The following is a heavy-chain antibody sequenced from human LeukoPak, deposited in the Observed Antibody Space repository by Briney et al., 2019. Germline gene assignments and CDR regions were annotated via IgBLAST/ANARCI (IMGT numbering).Heavy chain of an antibody. J-gene: IGHJ4*02. D-gene: IGHD3-3*01. V-gene: IGHV1-8*01. CDR1: GYTFTSYD. Sequence: GASVKVSCKASGYTFTSYDINWVRQATGQGLEWMGWMNPNSGNTGYAQKFQGRVTMTRNTSISTAYMELSSLRSEDTAVYYCARGNRPSPVLRFLEWLQYYFDYWGQGTLVTVSS. CDR2: MNPNSGNT. CDR3: ARGNRPSPVLRFLEWLQYYFDY.